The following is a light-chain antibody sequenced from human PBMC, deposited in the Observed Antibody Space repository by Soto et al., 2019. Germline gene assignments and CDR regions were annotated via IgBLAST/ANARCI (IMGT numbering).Light chain of an antibody. CDR1: SSNIGSNY. CDR2: TND. Sequence: QPVLTQPPSASGTPGQRVTISCSGSSSNIGSNYVYWYQQLPGTAPKLLIYTNDQRPSGVPDRFSGSKSGTSASPAISGLRSEDEADYYCAAWDDSLRGWVFGGGTKLTVL. CDR3: AAWDDSLRGWV. V-gene: IGLV1-47*02. J-gene: IGLJ3*02.